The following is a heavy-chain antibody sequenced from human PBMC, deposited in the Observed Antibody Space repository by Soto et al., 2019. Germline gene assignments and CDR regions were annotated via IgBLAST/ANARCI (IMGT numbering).Heavy chain of an antibody. CDR1: GGSISSGDYY. V-gene: IGHV4-30-4*01. J-gene: IGHJ4*02. CDR3: ARADHDSSGYYNTPGGGFDY. Sequence: TSETLSLTCTVSGGSISSGDYYWSWIRQPPGKGLEWIGYIYYSGSTYYNPSLKSRVTISVDTSKNQFSLKLSSVTAADTAVYYCARADHDSSGYYNTPGGGFDYWGQGTLVTVSS. CDR2: IYYSGST. D-gene: IGHD3-22*01.